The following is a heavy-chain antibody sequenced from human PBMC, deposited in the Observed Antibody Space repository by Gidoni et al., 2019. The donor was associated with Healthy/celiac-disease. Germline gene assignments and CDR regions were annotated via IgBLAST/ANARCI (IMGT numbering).Heavy chain of an antibody. Sequence: QLQLQESGPGLVKPSETLSLTCTVSGCSLSRSRSYWGWISQPPGKGLEWIGIIYYSGSTYYNPSLKSRVTISVDTSKNQFSLKLSSVTAADTAVYYCARHKFQWLLDYWGQGTLVTVSS. J-gene: IGHJ4*02. CDR2: IYYSGST. CDR1: GCSLSRSRSY. V-gene: IGHV4-39*01. D-gene: IGHD6-19*01. CDR3: ARHKFQWLLDY.